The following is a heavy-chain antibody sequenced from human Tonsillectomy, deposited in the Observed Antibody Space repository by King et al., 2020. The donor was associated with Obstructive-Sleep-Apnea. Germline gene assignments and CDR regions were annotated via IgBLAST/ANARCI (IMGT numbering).Heavy chain of an antibody. J-gene: IGHJ5*02. V-gene: IGHV3-11*01. CDR3: ARDYYGSGSYGWFDP. D-gene: IGHD3-10*01. Sequence: VQLVESGGGLVKPGGSLRLSCAASGFTFSDYYMSWIRQAPGKGLEWVSYISSDGSSIHYADSLKGRFTISRDNDKKSLYLQMNSLGAEDTAMYYCARDYYGSGSYGWFDPWGQGTLVTVSS. CDR2: ISSDGSSI. CDR1: GFTFSDYY.